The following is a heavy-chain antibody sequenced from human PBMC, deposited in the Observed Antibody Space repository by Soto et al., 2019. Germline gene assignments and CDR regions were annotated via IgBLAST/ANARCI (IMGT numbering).Heavy chain of an antibody. D-gene: IGHD3-16*02. V-gene: IGHV1-8*01. Sequence: KKPGASVKVSCKASGYTFTSYDINWVRQATGQGLEWMGWINPNTGYTDYAQKFQDRVTMTGNTSITTAYMELSSLRSEDTAVYYCVRGRVMITFGVVIVIDYWGQGSPVTVSS. CDR3: VRGRVMITFGVVIVIDY. CDR1: GYTFTSYD. CDR2: INPNTGYT. J-gene: IGHJ4*02.